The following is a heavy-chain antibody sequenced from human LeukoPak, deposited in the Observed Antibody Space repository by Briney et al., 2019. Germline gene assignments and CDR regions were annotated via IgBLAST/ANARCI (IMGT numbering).Heavy chain of an antibody. J-gene: IGHJ4*02. CDR2: IDWNDDT. Sequence: SGPALVKPRQTLTLTCTFSGFSLTTSGMCVTWIRQPPGKALEWLARIDWNDDTYYSTSLKTRLTISKDTSKKQVVLTMTNMDPVDTATYYCARMYYDFWSGCSHYFFDHWGQGTLVTVPS. V-gene: IGHV2-70*11. CDR1: GFSLTTSGMC. CDR3: ARMYYDFWSGCSHYFFDH. D-gene: IGHD3-3*01.